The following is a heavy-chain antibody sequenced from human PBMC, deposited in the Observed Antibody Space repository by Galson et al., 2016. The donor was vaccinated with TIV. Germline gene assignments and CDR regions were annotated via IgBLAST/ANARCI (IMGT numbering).Heavy chain of an antibody. CDR3: ARDRGGARTGVYDY. CDR2: IYSSGNT. D-gene: IGHD3/OR15-3a*01. CDR1: GGSISSYY. V-gene: IGHV4-59*01. J-gene: IGHJ4*02. Sequence: TLSLTCAVSGGSISSYYWSWIRQPPGKGLEWIGYIYSSGNTNYKPSLQSRVTMSLDTSKNQFSLRLNSVTAAATAVYYCARDRGGARTGVYDYWGQGTLVTVSS.